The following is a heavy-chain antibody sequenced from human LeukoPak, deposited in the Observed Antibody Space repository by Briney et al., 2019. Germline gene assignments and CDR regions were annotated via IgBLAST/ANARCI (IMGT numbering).Heavy chain of an antibody. Sequence: PGGSLTLSCAASGFTFSSYAMSWVRQAPGKGLEWVSAISGSGGSTYYADYVKGRFTISRDNSKNTLYLQMNSLRAEDTAVYYCAKQGIAVAGIDYWGQGTVVTVSS. D-gene: IGHD6-13*01. CDR3: AKQGIAVAGIDY. V-gene: IGHV3-23*01. CDR2: ISGSGGST. CDR1: GFTFSSYA. J-gene: IGHJ4*02.